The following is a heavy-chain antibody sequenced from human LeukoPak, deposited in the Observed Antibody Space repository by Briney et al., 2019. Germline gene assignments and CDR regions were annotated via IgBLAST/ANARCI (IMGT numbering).Heavy chain of an antibody. V-gene: IGHV3-48*03. CDR2: INTDSSSI. Sequence: PGGSLRLSCAASGFTFNIYEMNWVRQAPGKGLEWISHINTDSSSIHYADSMKGRFTISRDNAKNSLYSQMNSLRGEDTAIYYCARDGTLIPGTVYCDYWGQGALVTVSS. CDR1: GFTFNIYE. CDR3: ARDGTLIPGTVYCDY. J-gene: IGHJ4*02. D-gene: IGHD1-7*01.